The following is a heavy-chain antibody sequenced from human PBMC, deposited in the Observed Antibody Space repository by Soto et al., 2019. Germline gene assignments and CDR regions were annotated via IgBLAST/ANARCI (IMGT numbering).Heavy chain of an antibody. CDR3: ARSLNWNAYFHL. D-gene: IGHD1-1*01. Sequence: QEQLVEAGGGVVQPGGSQRLSCAASGFSFSTYAIHWVRQAPGKGPEWVAVVWYDGSNKFYADSVKGRFTVSRDNSQNTAYLQMSSLRAEDTAVYYCARSLNWNAYFHLWGQGTLVTVSS. J-gene: IGHJ4*02. CDR1: GFSFSTYA. CDR2: VWYDGSNK. V-gene: IGHV3-33*01.